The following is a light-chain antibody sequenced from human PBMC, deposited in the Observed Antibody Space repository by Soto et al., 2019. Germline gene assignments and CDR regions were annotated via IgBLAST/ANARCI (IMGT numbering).Light chain of an antibody. CDR2: KAS. J-gene: IGKJ2*01. V-gene: IGKV1-5*03. CDR3: QQYKSYPHT. Sequence: DIQMTQSPSTLSASVGDRVAITCRASQSISSWLAWYQQKPGQVPRLMIYKASSLESGVPSRFSGSGSGTEFTLTISSLQPDDFATYHCQQYKSYPHTFGQGTKVQIK. CDR1: QSISSW.